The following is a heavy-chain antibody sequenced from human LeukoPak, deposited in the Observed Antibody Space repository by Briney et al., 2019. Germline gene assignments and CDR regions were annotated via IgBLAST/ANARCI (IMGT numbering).Heavy chain of an antibody. CDR1: GGTFSSYA. V-gene: IGHV1-69*05. CDR2: IIPIFGTA. Sequence: ASVKVSCKASGGTFSSYAISWVRQAPGQGLEWMGGIIPIFGTANYAQKFQGRVTITTDESASTAYMELSSLRSEDTAVYYCARSGCSSTSCYGGGTDYWGQGTLVTVS. CDR3: ARSGCSSTSCYGGGTDY. J-gene: IGHJ4*02. D-gene: IGHD2-2*01.